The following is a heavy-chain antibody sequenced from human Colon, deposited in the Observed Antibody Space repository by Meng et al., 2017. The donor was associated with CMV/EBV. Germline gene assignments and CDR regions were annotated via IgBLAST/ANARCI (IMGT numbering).Heavy chain of an antibody. D-gene: IGHD2-2*01. CDR3: AREIWDIVVVPAAYDY. J-gene: IGHJ4*02. CDR1: GFTLDDYG. V-gene: IGHV3-20*04. CDR2: INWNGGST. Sequence: GGSLRLSCAASGFTLDDYGMSWVRQAPGKGLEWVSGINWNGGSTGYADSVKGRFTISRDNAKNSLYLQMNSLRAEDTALYYCAREIWDIVVVPAAYDYWGQGTLVTVSS.